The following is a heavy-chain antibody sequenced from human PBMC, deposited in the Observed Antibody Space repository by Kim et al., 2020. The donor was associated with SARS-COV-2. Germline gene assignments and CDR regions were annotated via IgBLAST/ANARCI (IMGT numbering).Heavy chain of an antibody. D-gene: IGHD3-16*01. V-gene: IGHV3-30*04. CDR3: ARERERGGRYYYGMDV. Sequence: GGSLRLSCAASGFTFSSYAMHWVRQAPGKGLEWVAVISYDGSNKYYADSVKGRFTISRDNSKNTLYLQMNSLRAEDTAVYYCARERERGGRYYYGMDVWGQGTTVTVSS. CDR1: GFTFSSYA. CDR2: ISYDGSNK. J-gene: IGHJ6*02.